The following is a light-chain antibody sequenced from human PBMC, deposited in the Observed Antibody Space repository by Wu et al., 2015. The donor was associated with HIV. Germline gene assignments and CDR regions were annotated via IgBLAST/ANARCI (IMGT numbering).Light chain of an antibody. CDR3: QQYGSSPPYS. CDR1: QSISSTY. Sequence: EIVLTQSPGTLSLSPGERATLSCRASQSISSTYLAWYQQKPGQAPRLVIYGASSRATGVPDRFSGSGSGTDFSLTISGLEPEDSAVYYCQQYGSSPPYSFGQGTKLEIK. J-gene: IGKJ2*03. V-gene: IGKV3-20*01. CDR2: GAS.